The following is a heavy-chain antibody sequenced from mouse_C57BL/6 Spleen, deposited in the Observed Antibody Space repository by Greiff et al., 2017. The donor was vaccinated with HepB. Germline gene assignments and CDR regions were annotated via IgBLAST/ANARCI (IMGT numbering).Heavy chain of an antibody. CDR3: ARRGYGSTYFDY. CDR2: ISDGGSYT. V-gene: IGHV5-4*03. Sequence: DVMLVESGGGLVKPGGSLKLSCAASGFTFSSYAMSWVRQTPEKRLEWVATISDGGSYTYYPENVKGRFTISRDNAKNNLYLQMSHLKSEDTAMYYCARRGYGSTYFDYWGQGTTLTVSS. CDR1: GFTFSSYA. D-gene: IGHD1-1*01. J-gene: IGHJ2*01.